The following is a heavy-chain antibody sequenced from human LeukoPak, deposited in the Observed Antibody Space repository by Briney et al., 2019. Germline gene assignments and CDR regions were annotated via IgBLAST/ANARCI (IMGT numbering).Heavy chain of an antibody. Sequence: SVKVSYKASGGTFSSYAISWVRQAPGQGLEWMGGIIPIFGTANYAQKFQGRVTITTDESTSTAYMELSSLRSEDTAVYYCARDPEYSSSSGDGDYWGQGTLVTVSS. V-gene: IGHV1-69*05. CDR2: IIPIFGTA. J-gene: IGHJ4*02. CDR1: GGTFSSYA. CDR3: ARDPEYSSSSGDGDY. D-gene: IGHD6-6*01.